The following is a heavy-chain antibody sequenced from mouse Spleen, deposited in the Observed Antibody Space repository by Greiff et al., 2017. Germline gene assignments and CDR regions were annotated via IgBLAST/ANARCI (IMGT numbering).Heavy chain of an antibody. Sequence: EVQLQESEGGLVQPGSSMKLSCTASGFTFSDYYMAWVRQVPEKGLEWVANINYDGSSTYYLDSLKSRFIISRDNAKNILYLQMSSLKSEDTATYYCARAPYSNLFDYWGQGTTLTVSS. CDR3: ARAPYSNLFDY. CDR1: GFTFSDYY. J-gene: IGHJ2*01. V-gene: IGHV5-16*01. D-gene: IGHD2-5*01. CDR2: INYDGSST.